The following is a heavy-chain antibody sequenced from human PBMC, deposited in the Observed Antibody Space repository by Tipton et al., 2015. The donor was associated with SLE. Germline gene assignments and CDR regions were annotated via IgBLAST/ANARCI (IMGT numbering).Heavy chain of an antibody. J-gene: IGHJ3*02. CDR1: GGSISSYY. CDR3: ARGGSSGWYLFGAFDI. V-gene: IGHV4-59*01. CDR2: IYYSGST. D-gene: IGHD6-19*01. Sequence: TLSLTCTVSGGSISSYYWSWIRQPPGKGLEWIGYIYYSGSTNYNPPLKSRVTISVDTSKNQFSLKLSSVTAADTAVYYCARGGSSGWYLFGAFDIWGQGTMVTVSS.